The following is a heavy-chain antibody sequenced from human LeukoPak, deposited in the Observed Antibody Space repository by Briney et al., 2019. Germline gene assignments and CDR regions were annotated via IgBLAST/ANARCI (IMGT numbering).Heavy chain of an antibody. J-gene: IGHJ4*02. V-gene: IGHV4-59*08. CDR1: GDSISSYY. CDR2: IYYTGST. CDR3: ARLRPSIGAAGTFDY. Sequence: TSATLSLTCTVSGDSISSYYWSWIRHPPGKGLEWIGYIYYTGSTKYNASLKSRVTISVDTSKNQFSLKLSSVTAADTAVYYCARLRPSIGAAGTFDYWGQGTLVTVSS. D-gene: IGHD6-13*01.